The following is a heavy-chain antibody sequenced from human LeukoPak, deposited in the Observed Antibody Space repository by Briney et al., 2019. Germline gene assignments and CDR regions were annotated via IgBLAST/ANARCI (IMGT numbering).Heavy chain of an antibody. D-gene: IGHD6-19*01. V-gene: IGHV3-23*01. CDR1: GFTFSSYA. J-gene: IGHJ3*02. CDR2: ISGSGGST. CDR3: AKEGIAVAGTSAFDI. Sequence: GGSMRLYCAASGFTFSSYAMSWVRQAPGQGLEWVFAISGSGGSTYYADSVKGRFTISRDNSKNTLYLQMNSLRAEDTAVYYCAKEGIAVAGTSAFDIWGQGTMVTVSS.